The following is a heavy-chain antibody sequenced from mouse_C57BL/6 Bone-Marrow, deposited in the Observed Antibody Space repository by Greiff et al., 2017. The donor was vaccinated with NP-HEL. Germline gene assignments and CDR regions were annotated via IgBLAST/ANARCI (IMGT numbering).Heavy chain of an antibody. V-gene: IGHV1-55*01. CDR1: GYTFTSYW. D-gene: IGHD2-5*01. CDR3: ASPGSNYGYFDV. CDR2: IYPGSGST. Sequence: QVQLKQPGAELVKPGASVKMSCKASGYTFTSYWITWVKQRPGQGLEWIGDIYPGSGSTNYNEKFKSKATLTVDTSSSTAYMQLSSLTSEDSAVYYCASPGSNYGYFDVWGTGTTVTVSS. J-gene: IGHJ1*03.